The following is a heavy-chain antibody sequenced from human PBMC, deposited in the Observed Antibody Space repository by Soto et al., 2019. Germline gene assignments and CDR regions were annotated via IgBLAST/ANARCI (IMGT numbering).Heavy chain of an antibody. V-gene: IGHV4-34*01. Sequence: QVQLQQWGAGLLKPSETLSLTCAVYGGSFSGYYWSWIRQPPGKGLEWIGEINHSGSTNYNPSLKRRVTISVDTSKNQFSLKLSSVTAADTAVYYCARGGIAVAGNDYWGQGTLVTVSS. CDR1: GGSFSGYY. CDR2: INHSGST. CDR3: ARGGIAVAGNDY. D-gene: IGHD6-19*01. J-gene: IGHJ4*02.